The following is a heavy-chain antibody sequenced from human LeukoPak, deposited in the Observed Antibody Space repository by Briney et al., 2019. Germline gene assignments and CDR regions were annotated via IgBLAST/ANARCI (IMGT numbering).Heavy chain of an antibody. CDR1: GYTFTGYY. J-gene: IGHJ3*02. Sequence: ASVKVSCQASGYTFTGYYMHWVRQAPGQGLEWMGWINPNSGGTNYAQKFQGRVTMTRDTPISTAYMELSRLRSDDTAVYYCARDLEWLYPGGAFDIWGQGTMVTVSS. CDR3: ARDLEWLYPGGAFDI. CDR2: INPNSGGT. V-gene: IGHV1-2*02. D-gene: IGHD3-3*01.